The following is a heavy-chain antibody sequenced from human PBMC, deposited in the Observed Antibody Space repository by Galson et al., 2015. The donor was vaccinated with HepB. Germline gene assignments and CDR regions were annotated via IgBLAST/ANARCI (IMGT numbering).Heavy chain of an antibody. CDR3: ARDRAYCGGDCFRIDY. J-gene: IGHJ4*02. D-gene: IGHD2-21*01. Sequence: SVKVSCKASGYTFTSYAMHWVRQAPGQRLEWMGWINAGNGNTKYSQKFQGRVTITRDTSASTAYMELSSLRSEDTAVYYCARDRAYCGGDCFRIDYWGQGTLVTVSS. V-gene: IGHV1-3*01. CDR2: INAGNGNT. CDR1: GYTFTSYA.